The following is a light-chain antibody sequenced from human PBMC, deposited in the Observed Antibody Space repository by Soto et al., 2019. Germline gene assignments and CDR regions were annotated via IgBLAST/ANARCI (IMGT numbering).Light chain of an antibody. CDR2: GAS. V-gene: IGKV3-15*01. CDR1: ESVRSN. J-gene: IGKJ5*01. Sequence: EIVMTQSPATLSVPPGDRATLSCRASESVRSNLAWYQQKPGQAPRLLIYGASIRAADKPARFSGSGSGTAFPLTISTLQSEDFAVYYCHQYYDWPTISFGQGTRLE. CDR3: HQYYDWPTIS.